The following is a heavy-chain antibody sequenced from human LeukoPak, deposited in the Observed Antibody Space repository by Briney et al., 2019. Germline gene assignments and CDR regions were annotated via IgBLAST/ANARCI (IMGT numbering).Heavy chain of an antibody. CDR2: MNPNSGNT. CDR3: ARGLSCDFWSGCQGYMDV. V-gene: IGHV1-8*03. Sequence: ASVKVSCKASGYTFTSYDINWVRQATGQGLEWMGWMNPNSGNTGYAQEFQGRVTITRNTSISTAYMELSSLRSEDTAVYYCARGLSCDFWSGCQGYMDVWGKGTTVTVSS. J-gene: IGHJ6*03. CDR1: GYTFTSYD. D-gene: IGHD3-3*01.